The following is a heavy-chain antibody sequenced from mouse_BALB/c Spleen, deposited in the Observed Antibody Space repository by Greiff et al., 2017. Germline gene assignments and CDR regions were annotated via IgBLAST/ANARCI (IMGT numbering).Heavy chain of an antibody. J-gene: IGHJ3*01. CDR3: AKRDYYGSSPWFAY. CDR1: GYSITSDYA. V-gene: IGHV3-2*02. CDR2: ISYSGST. Sequence: VQLKESGPGLVKPSQSLSLSCTVTGYSITSDYAWYWIRQFPGNKLEWMGYISYSGSTSYNPSLKSRISITRDTSKNQFFLQLNSVTTEDTATYYGAKRDYYGSSPWFAYWGQGTLVTVSA. D-gene: IGHD1-1*01.